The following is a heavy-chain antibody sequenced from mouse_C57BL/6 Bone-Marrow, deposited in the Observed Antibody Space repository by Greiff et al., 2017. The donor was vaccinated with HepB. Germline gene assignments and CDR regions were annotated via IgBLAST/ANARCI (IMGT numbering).Heavy chain of an antibody. CDR3: AINYGSRMVDY. CDR2: IHPSDSDT. J-gene: IGHJ4*01. V-gene: IGHV1-74*01. Sequence: QVQLPQPGAELVKPGASVKVSCKASGYTFTSYWMHWVNQRPGQGLEWIGRIHPSDSDTNYNQKLKGKATLTVYKSASTAYRQLSSLTSEDSAVYYCAINYGSRMVDYWGQGTSVTVSS. D-gene: IGHD1-1*01. CDR1: GYTFTSYW.